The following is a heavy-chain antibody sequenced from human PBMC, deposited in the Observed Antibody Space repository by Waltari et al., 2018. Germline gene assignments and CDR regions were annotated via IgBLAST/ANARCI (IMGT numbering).Heavy chain of an antibody. V-gene: IGHV3-23*01. Sequence: EVQLLESGGGLVQPGGSLTLSCAASGFTFNKAAMTWVRQAPGMGLEWVSSIEATKGRTYFADSAKGRFTISRDNSENTQSLRMNGLRAEDTAIYYCAKGGRGEVGGLDYWGQGALVTVSS. CDR3: AKGGRGEVGGLDY. CDR1: GFTFNKAA. J-gene: IGHJ4*02. CDR2: IEATKGRT. D-gene: IGHD2-15*01.